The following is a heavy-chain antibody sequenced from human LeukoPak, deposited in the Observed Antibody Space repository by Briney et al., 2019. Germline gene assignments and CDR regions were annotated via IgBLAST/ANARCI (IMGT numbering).Heavy chain of an antibody. V-gene: IGHV3-23*01. Sequence: GGSLRLSCAASGFTFSNYAMSCVRQAPGKGLEWVSAISGSGGSRYYADSVKGRFTISRDKSKNTLYLQVNSLRAEDTAVFYCAKFGDFANYWGQGTLVTVSS. J-gene: IGHJ4*02. CDR2: ISGSGGSR. D-gene: IGHD4-17*01. CDR1: GFTFSNYA. CDR3: AKFGDFANY.